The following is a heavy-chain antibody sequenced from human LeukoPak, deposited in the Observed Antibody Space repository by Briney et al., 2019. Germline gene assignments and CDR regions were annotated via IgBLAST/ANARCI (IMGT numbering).Heavy chain of an antibody. D-gene: IGHD3-10*01. CDR3: ARGIPWTMVRGVPLNYFDY. Sequence: GGSLRLSCAASGFTFSSYSMNWVRQAPGKGLEWVSSISSSSYIYYADSVKGRFTISRDNAKNSLYLQMNSLRAEDTAVYYCARGIPWTMVRGVPLNYFDYWGQGTLVTVSS. J-gene: IGHJ4*02. V-gene: IGHV3-21*01. CDR1: GFTFSSYS. CDR2: ISSSSYI.